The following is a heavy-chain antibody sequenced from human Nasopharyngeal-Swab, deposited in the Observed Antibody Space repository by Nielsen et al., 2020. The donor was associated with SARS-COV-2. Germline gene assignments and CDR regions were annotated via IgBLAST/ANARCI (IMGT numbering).Heavy chain of an antibody. CDR3: ARLLIAANGHYMDV. J-gene: IGHJ6*03. Sequence: WIRQPPGKGLEWIGNIYYSGSAYYNPSLKSRVTISVDTSKNQFSLKLSSVTAADTAVYYCARLLIAANGHYMDVWGKGTTVTVSS. D-gene: IGHD2-15*01. V-gene: IGHV4-39*07. CDR2: IYYSGSA.